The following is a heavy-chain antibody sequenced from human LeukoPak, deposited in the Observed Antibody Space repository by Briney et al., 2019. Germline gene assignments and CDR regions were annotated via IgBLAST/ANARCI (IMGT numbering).Heavy chain of an antibody. Sequence: ASVKVSCKASGYTFTSCGISWVRQAPGQGLEWMGWISAYNSNTNYAQKLQGRVTMTTDTSTRTAYMELRSLRSDDTAVYYCARSMVRGVITIDYWGQGTLVTVSS. CDR1: GYTFTSCG. CDR2: ISAYNSNT. CDR3: ARSMVRGVITIDY. D-gene: IGHD3-10*01. J-gene: IGHJ4*02. V-gene: IGHV1-18*01.